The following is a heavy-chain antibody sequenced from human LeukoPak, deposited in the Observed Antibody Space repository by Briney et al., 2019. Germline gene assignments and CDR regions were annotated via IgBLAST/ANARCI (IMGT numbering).Heavy chain of an antibody. CDR1: GGSFSGYY. D-gene: IGHD1-26*01. J-gene: IGHJ4*02. V-gene: IGHV4-34*01. CDR3: ARGGRKWELLRRFDY. CDR2: INHSGST. Sequence: PSETLSLTCAVYGGSFSGYYWSWIRQPPGKGLEWIGEINHSGSTNYNPSLKSRVTISVDTSKNQFSLKLSSVIAADTAVYYCARGGRKWELLRRFDYWGQGTLVTVSS.